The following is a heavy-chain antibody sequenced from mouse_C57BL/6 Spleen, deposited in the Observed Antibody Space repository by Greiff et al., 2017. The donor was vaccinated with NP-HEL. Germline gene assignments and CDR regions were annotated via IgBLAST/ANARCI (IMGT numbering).Heavy chain of an antibody. CDR2: IYPGSGNT. CDR3: ARSPYGNYDAMDY. V-gene: IGHV1-76*01. CDR1: GYTFTDYY. J-gene: IGHJ4*01. Sequence: VQLQQSGAELVRPGASVKLSCKASGYTFTDYYINWVKQRPGQGLEWIARIYPGSGNTYYNEKFKGKATLTAEKSSSTAYMQLSSLTSEDSAVYFCARSPYGNYDAMDYWGQGTSVTVSS. D-gene: IGHD2-10*02.